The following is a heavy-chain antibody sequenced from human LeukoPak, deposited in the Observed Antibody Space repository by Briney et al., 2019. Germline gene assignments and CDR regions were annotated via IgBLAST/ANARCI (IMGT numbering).Heavy chain of an antibody. CDR3: ARGGDYVWGSYRPSAYDY. V-gene: IGHV1-2*02. D-gene: IGHD3-16*02. Sequence: ASVKVSCKASGYTFTGYYMHWVRQAPGQGLGWMGWINPNSGGTNYAQKFQGRVTMTRDTSISTAYMELSRLRSDDTAVYYCARGGDYVWGSYRPSAYDYWGQGTLVTVSS. J-gene: IGHJ4*02. CDR2: INPNSGGT. CDR1: GYTFTGYY.